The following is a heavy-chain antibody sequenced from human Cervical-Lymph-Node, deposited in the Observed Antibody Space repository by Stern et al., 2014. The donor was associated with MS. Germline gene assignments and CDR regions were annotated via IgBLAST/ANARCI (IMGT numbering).Heavy chain of an antibody. CDR1: GGTFRSYA. D-gene: IGHD2-15*01. CDR3: ARDPLQWRSPIQTD. Sequence: VQLVQSGAEVKKPGSSVKVSCQASGGTFRSYAISWVRQAPGQGLEWMGGIIPIFGTANYAQKFQGRVTITADESTSTAYMELSSLRSEDTAVYYCARDPLQWRSPIQTDWGQGTLVTVSS. J-gene: IGHJ4*02. V-gene: IGHV1-69*01. CDR2: IIPIFGTA.